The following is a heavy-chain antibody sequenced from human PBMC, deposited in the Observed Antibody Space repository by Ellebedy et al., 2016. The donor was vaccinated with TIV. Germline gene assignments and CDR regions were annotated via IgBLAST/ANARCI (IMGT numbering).Heavy chain of an antibody. CDR1: GFIVSTTH. Sequence: GESLKISCTASGFIVSTTHMSWGRQAPGKGLGWVSRINSDGSSTSYADSVKGRFTISRDNAKNTLDLQMNSLRAEDTAGYYCARVGNPEYWGQGTLVTVSS. CDR3: ARVGNPEY. V-gene: IGHV3-74*01. CDR2: INSDGSST. J-gene: IGHJ4*02.